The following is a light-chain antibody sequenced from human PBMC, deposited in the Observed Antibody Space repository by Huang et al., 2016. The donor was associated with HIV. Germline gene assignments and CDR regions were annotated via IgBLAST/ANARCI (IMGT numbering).Light chain of an antibody. J-gene: IGKJ2*01. V-gene: IGKV3-15*01. CDR1: QRVSSN. Sequence: ETVLPLSPAILSVSPGDRVTLSCRASQRVSSNLAWYQHTPGQGPRLLIYGAATRATGIPARFSGSRSGTEFTLTINTLQSEDFAVYYCQQYNNWPPNTFGQGTKLEIK. CDR3: QQYNNWPPNT. CDR2: GAA.